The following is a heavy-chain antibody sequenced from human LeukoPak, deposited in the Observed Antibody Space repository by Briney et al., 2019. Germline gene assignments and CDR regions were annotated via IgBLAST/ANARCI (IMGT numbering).Heavy chain of an antibody. Sequence: PGRSLRLSCAASGFTFSSYAMHWVRQAPGKGLVWVSRINSDGGSTNYADSVKGRFTISRDNAKNTLYLQMNSLRAEDTALYYCARQNYGAGPDYWGQGTLVTVSS. CDR1: GFTFSSYA. D-gene: IGHD3-10*01. J-gene: IGHJ4*02. CDR2: INSDGGST. V-gene: IGHV3-74*01. CDR3: ARQNYGAGPDY.